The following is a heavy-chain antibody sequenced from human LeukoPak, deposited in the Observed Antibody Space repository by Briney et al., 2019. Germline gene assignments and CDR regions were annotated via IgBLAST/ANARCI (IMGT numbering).Heavy chain of an antibody. Sequence: GGSLRLSCAASGFTFSSYGMHWVRQAPGKGLEWVAFIRYDGSNKYYADSVKGRFTISRDNSKNTLYLQMNSLRAEDTAVYYCVRHESWGGSYSLMLKYNWFDPWGQGTLVTVSS. J-gene: IGHJ5*02. V-gene: IGHV3-30*02. CDR2: IRYDGSNK. CDR3: VRHESWGGSYSLMLKYNWFDP. D-gene: IGHD1-26*01. CDR1: GFTFSSYG.